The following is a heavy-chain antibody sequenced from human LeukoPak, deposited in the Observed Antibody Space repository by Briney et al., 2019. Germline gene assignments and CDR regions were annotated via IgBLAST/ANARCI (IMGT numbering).Heavy chain of an antibody. Sequence: GGSLRLSCVVSGFTVSNNYMSWVRQAPRKGLEWVSLIYSGGSTYYADSVKGRFTISRDNSKNTVYLQMNSLRAEDTGMYYCALRDGHNGRDYWGQGTLVTVSS. J-gene: IGHJ4*02. CDR1: GFTVSNNY. CDR3: ALRDGHNGRDY. CDR2: IYSGGST. D-gene: IGHD5-24*01. V-gene: IGHV3-53*01.